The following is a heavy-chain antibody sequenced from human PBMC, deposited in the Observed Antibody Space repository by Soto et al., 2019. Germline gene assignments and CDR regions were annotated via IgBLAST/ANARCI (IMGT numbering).Heavy chain of an antibody. J-gene: IGHJ4*02. CDR2: VYYTGGT. V-gene: IGHV4-61*01. CDR3: ARDYDYFDH. Sequence: SETLSLTCTVSGGSFKSGSYYWSWVRQPPGKGLEWIGYVYYTGGTSYSPSLKSRVTISADTSKNQFSLILTPVTTADTAVYYCARDYDYFDHWGQGSLVTVSS. CDR1: GGSFKSGSYY. D-gene: IGHD3-16*01.